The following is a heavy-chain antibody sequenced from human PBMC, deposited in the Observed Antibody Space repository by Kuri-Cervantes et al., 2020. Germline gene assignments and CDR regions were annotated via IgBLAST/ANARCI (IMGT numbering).Heavy chain of an antibody. CDR3: AKDPSGYSYGRFDY. Sequence: GESLKISCAASGFTFSSYWMSWVRQAPGKGLEWVANIKQDGSEKYYVDSVKGRFTISRDNAKNSLYLQMNSLRAEDTAVYYCAKDPSGYSYGRFDYWGRGTLVTVSS. CDR1: GFTFSSYW. D-gene: IGHD5-18*01. V-gene: IGHV3-7*01. CDR2: IKQDGSEK. J-gene: IGHJ4*02.